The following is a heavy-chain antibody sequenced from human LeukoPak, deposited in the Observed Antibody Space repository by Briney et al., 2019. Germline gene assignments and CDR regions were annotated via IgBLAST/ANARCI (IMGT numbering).Heavy chain of an antibody. D-gene: IGHD3-10*01. CDR1: GFTFSSYS. J-gene: IGHJ4*02. Sequence: PGGSLRLSCEASGFTFSSYSMNWVRQAPGKGLEWVSYISSSSSTIYYADSVKGRFTISRDNAKNSLYLQMNSLRAEDTAVYYCARDHYYGSGSHRFYFDYWGQGTLVTVSS. CDR3: ARDHYYGSGSHRFYFDY. V-gene: IGHV3-48*01. CDR2: ISSSSSTI.